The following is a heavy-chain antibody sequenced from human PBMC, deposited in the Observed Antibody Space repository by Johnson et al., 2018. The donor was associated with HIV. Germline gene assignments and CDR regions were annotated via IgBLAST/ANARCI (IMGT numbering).Heavy chain of an antibody. CDR1: GFTFSSYW. V-gene: IGHV3-7*05. CDR3: AREGPSERAGFDI. Sequence: VQLVESGGGLVQPGGSLRLSCAASGFTFSSYWMGWVRQAPGKGLEWVANIKQDGSEKYYVDSVKGRFTISRDNAKNSLYLQMNSLRADDTAVYYCAREGPSERAGFDIWGQGTMVTVSS. CDR2: IKQDGSEK. J-gene: IGHJ3*02.